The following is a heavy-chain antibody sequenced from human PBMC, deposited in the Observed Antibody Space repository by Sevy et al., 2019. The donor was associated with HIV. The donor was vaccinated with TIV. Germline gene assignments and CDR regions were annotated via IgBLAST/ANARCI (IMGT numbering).Heavy chain of an antibody. Sequence: AGSLRLSCATSGFTFSSYSMHWVLQAPGKELEWVATIAYDGINKHYADSVKGRFTISRDNFKNSLSLQMNSLRAEDTAVYFCALERLSSDVAEYFQNWGQGTLVTVSS. CDR2: IAYDGINK. D-gene: IGHD1-1*01. CDR1: GFTFSSYS. CDR3: ALERLSSDVAEYFQN. J-gene: IGHJ1*01. V-gene: IGHV3-30-3*01.